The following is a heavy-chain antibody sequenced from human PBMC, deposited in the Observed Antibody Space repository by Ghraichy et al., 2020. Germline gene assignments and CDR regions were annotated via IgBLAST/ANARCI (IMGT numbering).Heavy chain of an antibody. J-gene: IGHJ3*02. Sequence: GGSLRLSCAVSGFTVSSNYMSWVRQAPGKGLEWVSVIYAGGSLHYTDSVKGRFTISRDNFKNTLYLEMSSLRVEDTAVYYCARDPAGEWAFDIWGQGTMVTVSS. CDR3: ARDPAGEWAFDI. V-gene: IGHV3-53*01. CDR1: GFTVSSNY. D-gene: IGHD3-10*01. CDR2: IYAGGSL.